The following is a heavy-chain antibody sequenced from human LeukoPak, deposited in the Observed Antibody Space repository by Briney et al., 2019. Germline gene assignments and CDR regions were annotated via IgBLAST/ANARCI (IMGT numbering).Heavy chain of an antibody. CDR3: ARSPLYDSSGYYPGLIDY. CDR2: INAGNGNT. J-gene: IGHJ4*02. V-gene: IGHV1-3*03. D-gene: IGHD3-22*01. Sequence: ASVKVSCKASGYTFTSYAMHWVRQAPGQRLEWMGWINAGNGNTKYSQEFQGRVTITRDTSASTAYMELSSLRSEDMAVYYCARSPLYDSSGYYPGLIDYWGQGTLVTVSS. CDR1: GYTFTSYA.